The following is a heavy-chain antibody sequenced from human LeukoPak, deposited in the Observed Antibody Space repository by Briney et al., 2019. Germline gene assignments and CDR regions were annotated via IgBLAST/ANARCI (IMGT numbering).Heavy chain of an antibody. D-gene: IGHD3-10*01. V-gene: IGHV3-13*01. CDR3: ARGAMVRGVRQNDAFDI. CDR2: IGTAGDT. J-gene: IGHJ3*02. CDR1: GFTFSSYD. Sequence: GGSLRLSCAASGFTFSSYDMHWVRQATGKGLEWVSAIGTAGDTYYPGSVKGRFTISRENAKNSLYLQMNSLRAGDTAVYYCARGAMVRGVRQNDAFDIWGQGTMVTVSS.